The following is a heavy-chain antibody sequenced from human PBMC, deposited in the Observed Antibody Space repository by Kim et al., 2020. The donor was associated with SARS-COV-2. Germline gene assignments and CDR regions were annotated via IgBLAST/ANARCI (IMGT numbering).Heavy chain of an antibody. D-gene: IGHD3-10*01. V-gene: IGHV4-4*07. CDR2: VYSSGST. CDR1: SGSISSYY. Sequence: SETLSLTCTVSSGSISSYYWSWNRQPAGKGLEWIGRVYSSGSTNYNPSLKSRVTMSVDTSKNQFSLKLTSVTAADTAVYYCTRESPASSTADSGARFDYWGQGTLVTVSS. CDR3: TRESPASSTADSGARFDY. J-gene: IGHJ4*02.